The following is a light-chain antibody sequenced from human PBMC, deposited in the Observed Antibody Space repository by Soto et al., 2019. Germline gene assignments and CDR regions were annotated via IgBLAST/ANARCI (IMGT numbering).Light chain of an antibody. CDR3: SSYAASNNLGV. CDR1: SSDVGGYNY. Sequence: TQPPSESGSPGQSVTISCIGTSSDVGGYNYVSWYQQHPGKAPKLMIYEVSKRPSGVPDRFSGSKSGNTASLTVSGLQAEDEADYYCSSYAASNNLGVFGGGTEVTV. CDR2: EVS. V-gene: IGLV2-8*01. J-gene: IGLJ2*01.